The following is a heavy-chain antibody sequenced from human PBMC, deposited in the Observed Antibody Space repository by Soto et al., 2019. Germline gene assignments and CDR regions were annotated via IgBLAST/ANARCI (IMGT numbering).Heavy chain of an antibody. CDR3: ARGFEYGSGSYFTYYFDY. J-gene: IGHJ4*02. Sequence: GGSLRLSCAASGFTVSSNYMSWVRQAPGKGLEWVSVIYSGGSTYYADSVKGRFTISRHNSKNTLYLQMNSLRAEDTAVYYCARGFEYGSGSYFTYYFDYWGQGTLVTVSS. CDR2: IYSGGST. CDR1: GFTVSSNY. V-gene: IGHV3-53*04. D-gene: IGHD3-10*01.